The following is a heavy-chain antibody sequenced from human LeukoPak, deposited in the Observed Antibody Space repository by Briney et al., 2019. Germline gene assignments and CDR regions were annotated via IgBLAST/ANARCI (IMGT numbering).Heavy chain of an antibody. CDR1: GFTFTNST. J-gene: IGHJ6*03. V-gene: IGHV1-58*02. Sequence: ASVKVSCKASGFTFTNSTMQWVRQARGQRLEWIGWIVVGSGNTNYAQKFQEGVTITRDMSTRTAYMELSSLRSEDTAVYYCAAGESYYSDSRGFLFYYYYMDVWGKGTTVTVSS. D-gene: IGHD3-22*01. CDR3: AAGESYYSDSRGFLFYYYYMDV. CDR2: IVVGSGNT.